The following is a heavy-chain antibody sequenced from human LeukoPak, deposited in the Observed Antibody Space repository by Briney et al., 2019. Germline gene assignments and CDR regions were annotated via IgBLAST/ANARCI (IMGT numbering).Heavy chain of an antibody. V-gene: IGHV3-74*01. J-gene: IGHJ3*02. CDR1: GITFSNYW. CDR2: INTDGTTT. CDR3: ARDPLHWNDGVDDSFDI. Sequence: GGSLRLSCAASGITFSNYWIHWVRQAPGEGLVWVSRINTDGTTTSYADSVKGRFTISRDNAKNTVYLQMNSLRVEDTAVYYCARDPLHWNDGVDDSFDIWGQGTMVTVSS. D-gene: IGHD1-1*01.